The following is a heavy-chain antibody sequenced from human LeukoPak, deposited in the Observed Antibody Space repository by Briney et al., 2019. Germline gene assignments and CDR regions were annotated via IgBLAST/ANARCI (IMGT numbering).Heavy chain of an antibody. Sequence: EASVKVSCKASGYTFGAYYMYWVRQAPGQGLECMGWISGYTGDTKYAKILQGRFTVTTDTSTSTAYMELRSLTYDDTAVYYCARAGYCGDGGCRGGSAFDVWGQGTMVTVSS. V-gene: IGHV1-18*04. CDR2: ISGYTGDT. J-gene: IGHJ3*01. D-gene: IGHD2-15*01. CDR1: GYTFGAYY. CDR3: ARAGYCGDGGCRGGSAFDV.